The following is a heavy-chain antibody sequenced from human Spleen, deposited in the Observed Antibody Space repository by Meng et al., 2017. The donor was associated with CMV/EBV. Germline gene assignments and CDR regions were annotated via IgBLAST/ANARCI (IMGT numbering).Heavy chain of an antibody. CDR2: ISGGGGST. CDR1: GFTVNNYA. J-gene: IGHJ4*02. CDR3: AKLSGYSYGSPFDD. V-gene: IGHV3-23*01. Sequence: VQLLASVXSWVQPGCALRLSGPASGFTVNNYAMCWVRQAPGKGLEWVSTISGGGGSTYFADSVKGRFTISRDNSKNTLYLQMNSLRAEDTAVYYCAKLSGYSYGSPFDDWGQRTLVTVSS. D-gene: IGHD5-18*01.